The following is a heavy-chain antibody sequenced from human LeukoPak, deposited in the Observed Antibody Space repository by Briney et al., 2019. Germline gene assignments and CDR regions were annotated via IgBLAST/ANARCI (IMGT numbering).Heavy chain of an antibody. CDR1: GFPFSTHS. V-gene: IGHV3-23*01. Sequence: GGSLRLSCAASGFPFSTHSLNWVRQAPGKGLEWVSGISASGGGKWYADPVRGRFTVTRDNSKNTLYLEMNNLRAEDTAMYYCVKGFSANWLKWGQGALVTVSS. D-gene: IGHD3-22*01. CDR2: ISASGGGK. J-gene: IGHJ4*02. CDR3: VKGFSANWLK.